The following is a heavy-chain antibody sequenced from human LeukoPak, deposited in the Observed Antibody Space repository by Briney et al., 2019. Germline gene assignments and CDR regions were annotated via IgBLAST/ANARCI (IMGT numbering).Heavy chain of an antibody. J-gene: IGHJ4*02. V-gene: IGHV3-9*01. CDR2: ISWNSGHI. D-gene: IGHD3-9*01. CDR1: GFTFDDYA. Sequence: GGSLRPSCAASGFTFDDYAMHWVRHAPGKGLEWVSGISWNSGHIGYADSVKGRFTISRDNSKNSLYLQMNSLRAEDTAVYYCAKDGLLTGYEYYFDYWGQGTLVTVSS. CDR3: AKDGLLTGYEYYFDY.